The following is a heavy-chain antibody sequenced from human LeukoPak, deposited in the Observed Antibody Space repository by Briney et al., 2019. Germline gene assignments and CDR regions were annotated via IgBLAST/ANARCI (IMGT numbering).Heavy chain of an antibody. CDR1: GGSFSGYY. Sequence: SETLSLTCAVYGGSFSGYYWSWIRQPPGKGLEWIGEINHSGSTNYNPSLKSRVTISVDTSKNQFSLKLSSVTAADTAVYYCAREGYSSSWTPFDYWGQGTLVTVSS. V-gene: IGHV4-34*01. D-gene: IGHD6-13*01. CDR3: AREGYSSSWTPFDY. J-gene: IGHJ4*02. CDR2: INHSGST.